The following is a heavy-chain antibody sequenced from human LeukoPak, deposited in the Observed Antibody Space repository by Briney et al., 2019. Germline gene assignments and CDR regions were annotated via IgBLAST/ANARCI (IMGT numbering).Heavy chain of an antibody. CDR3: ATGLWELFTAGYDY. D-gene: IGHD1-26*01. V-gene: IGHV1-46*01. Sequence: ASVKVSCKASGYTFTMYYIHWVRQAPGQGLEWMGMINPSDGATTYAQRFQGRVTMTEDTSTDTAYMELSSLRSEDTAVYYCATGLWELFTAGYDYWGQGTLVTVSS. CDR2: INPSDGAT. CDR1: GYTFTMYY. J-gene: IGHJ4*02.